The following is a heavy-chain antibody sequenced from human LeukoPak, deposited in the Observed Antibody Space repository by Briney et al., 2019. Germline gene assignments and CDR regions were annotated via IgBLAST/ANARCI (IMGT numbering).Heavy chain of an antibody. J-gene: IGHJ4*02. V-gene: IGHV3-48*03. CDR1: GFTFSQFE. CDR2: SSASGITT. D-gene: IGHD1-1*01. Sequence: GGSLSLSCAAAGFTFSQFEMTWVRQAPGKGLEWISYSSASGITTYYADSVRGRFTIPRDNAKNSLYLQMDGLTVDDTALYYCARERDVYSWNDGYYFDHWGQGILVTVSS. CDR3: ARERDVYSWNDGYYFDH.